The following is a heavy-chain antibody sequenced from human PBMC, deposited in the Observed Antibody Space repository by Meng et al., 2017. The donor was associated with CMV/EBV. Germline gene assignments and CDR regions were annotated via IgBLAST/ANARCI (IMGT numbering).Heavy chain of an antibody. CDR1: GGSVSSGSYY. D-gene: IGHD5-18*01. Sequence: SETLSLTCTVSGGSVSSGSYYWSWIRQPPGKGLEWIGYIYYSGSTNYNPSLKSRVTISVDTSKNQFSLKLSSVTAADTAVYYCARKGGYSDHDAFDIWGQGTMVTVSS. J-gene: IGHJ3*02. CDR2: IYYSGST. V-gene: IGHV4-61*01. CDR3: ARKGGYSDHDAFDI.